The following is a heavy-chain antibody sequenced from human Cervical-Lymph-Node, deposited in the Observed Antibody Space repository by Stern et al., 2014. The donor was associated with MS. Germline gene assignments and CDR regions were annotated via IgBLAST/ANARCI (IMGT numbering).Heavy chain of an antibody. CDR1: GGSISSYY. CDR3: ARVSSAAGVDP. J-gene: IGHJ5*02. Sequence: QVQLQESGPGLVKPSETLSLTCTVSGGSISSYYWIWIRQPPGKGLEWIGYIYYSGSTNYNPSLKSRVTISVDTSKNQFSLKLSSVTAADTAVYYCARVSSAAGVDPWGQGTLVTVSS. D-gene: IGHD6-13*01. V-gene: IGHV4-59*01. CDR2: IYYSGST.